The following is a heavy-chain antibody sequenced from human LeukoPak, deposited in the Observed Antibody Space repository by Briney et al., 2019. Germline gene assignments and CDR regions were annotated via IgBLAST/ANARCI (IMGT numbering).Heavy chain of an antibody. V-gene: IGHV4-38-2*02. Sequence: SETLSLTCTVSSYSISSGYYCGWIRQPPGKGLEWIGSMYHSGSTYYNPSLKSRVTISVDTSKNQFSLKVSSVTAADTAVYYCARRITGTTSDSFDYWGQGTLVTVSS. D-gene: IGHD1-20*01. CDR2: MYHSGST. CDR3: ARRITGTTSDSFDY. CDR1: SYSISSGYY. J-gene: IGHJ4*02.